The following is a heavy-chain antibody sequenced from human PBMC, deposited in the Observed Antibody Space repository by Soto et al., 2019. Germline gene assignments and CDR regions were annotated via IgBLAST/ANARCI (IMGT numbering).Heavy chain of an antibody. D-gene: IGHD3-16*02. J-gene: IGHJ6*03. V-gene: IGHV1-18*01. CDR1: GYTFTSYG. Sequence: ASVKVSCKASGYTFTSYGISWVRKAPGQGLEWMGWISAYNGNTNYAQKLQGRVTMTTDTSTSTAYMELRSLRSDDTAVYYCARRAVMITFGGVIARRSYYMDVWGKGTTVTVSS. CDR3: ARRAVMITFGGVIARRSYYMDV. CDR2: ISAYNGNT.